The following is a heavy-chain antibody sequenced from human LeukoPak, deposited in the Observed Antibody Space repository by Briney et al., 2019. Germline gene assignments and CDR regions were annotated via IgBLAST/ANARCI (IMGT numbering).Heavy chain of an antibody. CDR3: ARADFIDAGPYLIGP. CDR1: GYSFTDYY. V-gene: IGHV1-2*02. Sequence: ASVKVSCKTSGYSFTDYYIHWVRQAPGQGLEWMAWINTKTGRASSARKFQGRVTMTRDPSITTVYMDMAWLTSDDTAIYFCARADFIDAGPYLIGPWGQGTLVTVSS. J-gene: IGHJ5*02. D-gene: IGHD3-3*01. CDR2: INTKTGRA.